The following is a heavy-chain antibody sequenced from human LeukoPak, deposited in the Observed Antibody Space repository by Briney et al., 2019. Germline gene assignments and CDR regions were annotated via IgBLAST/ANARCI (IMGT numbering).Heavy chain of an antibody. CDR2: IYHSGST. J-gene: IGHJ4*02. CDR3: ARGVGEDYFDY. CDR1: GSSFSSGGYY. Sequence: SETLSLTCTVSGSSFSSGGYYWSWIRQPPGMGLEWIGYIYHSGSTYYNPSLKSRVTISVDRSKNQFSLKLSSVTAADTAVYYCARGVGEDYFDYWGQGTLVTVSS. V-gene: IGHV4-30-2*01. D-gene: IGHD3-10*01.